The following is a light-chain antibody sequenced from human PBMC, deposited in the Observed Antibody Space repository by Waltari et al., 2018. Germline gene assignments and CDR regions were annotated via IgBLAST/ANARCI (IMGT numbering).Light chain of an antibody. V-gene: IGLV3-21*04. J-gene: IGLJ1*01. CDR3: QVWHAAIDPGV. CDR2: YDS. CDR1: NIGSYS. Sequence: SYVLTQPPSVSVAPGETARITCGGGNIGSYSVHWYQQKPGQAPVLVIRYDSDRPSGIPERFSGSNSANTATLTISRVEAGDEANYYCQVWHAAIDPGVFGTGTEVTV.